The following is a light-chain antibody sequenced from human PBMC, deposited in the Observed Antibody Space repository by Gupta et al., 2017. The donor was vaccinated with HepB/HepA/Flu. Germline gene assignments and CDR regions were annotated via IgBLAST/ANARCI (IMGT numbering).Light chain of an antibody. CDR1: QNIDVF. Sequence: DIQMTQSPSTLSASVGDRVAITCRASQNIDVFLAWYQQKPGKAPNILIYKASTLQSGVPSRFSGSGSGTEFTLTINNFQSDDFATYYCQHDVRYQFSFGQGTKLDIK. V-gene: IGKV1-5*03. J-gene: IGKJ2*03. CDR3: QHDVRYQFS. CDR2: KAS.